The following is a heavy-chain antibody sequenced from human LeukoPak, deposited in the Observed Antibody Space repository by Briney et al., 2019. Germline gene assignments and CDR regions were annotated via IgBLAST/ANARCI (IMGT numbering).Heavy chain of an antibody. CDR2: INSDGSST. CDR3: ARVPPIAFTYYFDY. D-gene: IGHD6-13*01. J-gene: IGHJ4*02. Sequence: TGGSLRLSCAASGFTFSSYWMHWVRHAPGKGLVWVSRINSDGSSTTYADSEKGRFTISRDNAKNSLYLQMNSLRAEDTAVYYCARVPPIAFTYYFDYWGQGTLVTVSS. CDR1: GFTFSSYW. V-gene: IGHV3-74*01.